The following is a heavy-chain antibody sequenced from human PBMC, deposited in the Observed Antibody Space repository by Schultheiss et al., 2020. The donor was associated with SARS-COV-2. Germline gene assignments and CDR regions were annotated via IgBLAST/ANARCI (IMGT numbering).Heavy chain of an antibody. CDR3: ARDSSGQYYYYGMDV. Sequence: GSLKISCAASGFTFDDYTMHWVRQAPGKGLEWVSVIYSCGSTYYADSVKGRFTISRENAKNTLYLQMNSLRAEDTAVYYCARDSSGQYYYYGMDVWGQGTTVTVSS. V-gene: IGHV3-66*03. J-gene: IGHJ6*02. D-gene: IGHD3-22*01. CDR1: GFTFDDYT. CDR2: IYSCGST.